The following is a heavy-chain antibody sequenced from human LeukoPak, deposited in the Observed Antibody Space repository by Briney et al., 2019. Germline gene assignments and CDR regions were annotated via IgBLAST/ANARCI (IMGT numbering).Heavy chain of an antibody. CDR2: TYYRSKWYN. D-gene: IGHD1-1*01. V-gene: IGHV6-1*01. J-gene: IGHJ5*02. Sequence: SQTLSLTCAISGDSVSSNSAAWNWIRQSPSRGLEWLGRTYYRSKWYNDYAVSVKSRITINPDTSKNQFSLQLNSVTPEDTAVYYCARADPKAGTTSSWFDPWGQGTLVTVSS. CDR3: ARADPKAGTTSSWFDP. CDR1: GDSVSSNSAA.